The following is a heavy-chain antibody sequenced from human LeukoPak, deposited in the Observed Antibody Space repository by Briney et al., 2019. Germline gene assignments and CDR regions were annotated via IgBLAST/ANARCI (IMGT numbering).Heavy chain of an antibody. CDR2: IWYDGSNK. V-gene: IGHV3-33*01. J-gene: IGHJ4*02. Sequence: GGSLRLSCAASGFTFSSYGMHWVRQAPGKGLEWVAVIWYDGSNKYYADSVKGRFTISRDNSKNTLYLQMNSLRAEDTAVYYCARGHHSYLRYYFDYWGQGTLVTVSS. CDR3: ARGHHSYLRYYFDY. CDR1: GFTFSSYG. D-gene: IGHD2-21*01.